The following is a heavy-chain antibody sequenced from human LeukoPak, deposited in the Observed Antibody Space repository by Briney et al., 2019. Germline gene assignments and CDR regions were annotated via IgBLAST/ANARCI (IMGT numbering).Heavy chain of an antibody. Sequence: SETLSLTCAVYGGSFSGYYWSWIRQPPGKGLEWIGEINHSGSTNYNPSLKSRVTISVDTSKNQFSLKLSSVTAADTAVYYCARIYGYSYGYFDYWGQGTLVTVSS. CDR2: INHSGST. J-gene: IGHJ4*02. CDR3: ARIYGYSYGYFDY. V-gene: IGHV4-34*01. CDR1: GGSFSGYY. D-gene: IGHD5-18*01.